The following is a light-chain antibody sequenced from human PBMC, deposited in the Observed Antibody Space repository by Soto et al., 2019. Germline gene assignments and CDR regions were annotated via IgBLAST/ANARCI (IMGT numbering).Light chain of an antibody. V-gene: IGKV1-9*01. Sequence: DIQLTQSPSSLSASVGDRVTITCRASQGINTFLAWYQQKPGKAPKLLIYDGSTLHTGVPSRFSGSGSGTDFTLTISYVQSEDVGTYYCQQVYNYPRTFGQGTKVDIK. CDR3: QQVYNYPRT. J-gene: IGKJ1*01. CDR2: DGS. CDR1: QGINTF.